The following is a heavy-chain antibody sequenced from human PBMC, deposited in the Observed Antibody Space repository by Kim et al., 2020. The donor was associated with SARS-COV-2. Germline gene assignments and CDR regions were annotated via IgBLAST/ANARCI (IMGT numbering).Heavy chain of an antibody. V-gene: IGHV3-53*01. CDR2: IYSGGSI. CDR3: ARETYYYDSSGYYGLVDY. D-gene: IGHD3-22*01. CDR1: GFTVSSNY. Sequence: GGSLRLSCAASGFTVSSNYMSWVRQAPGKGLEWVSVIYSGGSIYYADSVKGRFTISRDNSKNTLYLQMNSLRAEDTAVYYCARETYYYDSSGYYGLVDYWGQGTLVTVSS. J-gene: IGHJ4*02.